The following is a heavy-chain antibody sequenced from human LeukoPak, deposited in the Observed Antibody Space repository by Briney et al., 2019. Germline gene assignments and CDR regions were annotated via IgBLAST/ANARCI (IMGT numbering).Heavy chain of an antibody. D-gene: IGHD3-9*01. CDR1: GFTFRNYW. CDR2: IKGDVSHT. J-gene: IGHJ5*02. CDR3: VRDWGHFDFAA. V-gene: IGHV3-74*01. Sequence: GGSLRLSRAASGFTFRNYWMHWVRPAPGKGLGWVSRIKGDVSHTISADSVKGRFSISRYNAKNTLYLQMKTLRDEHTAVYYCVRDWGHFDFAAWGQETLVTVSA.